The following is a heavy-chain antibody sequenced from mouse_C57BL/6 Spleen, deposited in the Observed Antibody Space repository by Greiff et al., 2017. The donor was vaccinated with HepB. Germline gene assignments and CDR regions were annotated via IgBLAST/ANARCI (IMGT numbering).Heavy chain of an antibody. CDR3: ARFNYGSSYKVYFDY. J-gene: IGHJ2*01. Sequence: DVQLVESGGGLVQPGGSLSLSCAASGFTFTDYYMSWVRQPPGKALEWLGFIRNKANGYTTEYSASVKGRFTISRDNSQSILYLQMNALRAEDSATYYCARFNYGSSYKVYFDYWGQGTTLTVSS. V-gene: IGHV7-3*01. D-gene: IGHD1-1*01. CDR1: GFTFTDYY. CDR2: IRNKANGYTT.